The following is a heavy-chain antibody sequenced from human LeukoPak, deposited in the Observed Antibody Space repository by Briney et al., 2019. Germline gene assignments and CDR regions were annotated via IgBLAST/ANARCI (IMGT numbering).Heavy chain of an antibody. CDR1: GGSISSYY. V-gene: IGHV4-59*08. Sequence: SETLSLTCTVSGGSISSYYWSWIRQPPGKGLEWIGYIYYSGSTNYNPSLKSRVTISVDTSKNQFSLKLSSVTAADTAVYYCARQGYDFWSGYAYYYGTDVWGQGTTVTVSS. CDR3: ARQGYDFWSGYAYYYGTDV. J-gene: IGHJ6*02. CDR2: IYYSGST. D-gene: IGHD3-3*01.